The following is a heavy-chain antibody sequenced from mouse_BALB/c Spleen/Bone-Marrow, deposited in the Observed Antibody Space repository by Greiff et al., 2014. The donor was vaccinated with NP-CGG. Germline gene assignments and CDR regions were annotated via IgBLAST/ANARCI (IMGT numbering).Heavy chain of an antibody. J-gene: IGHJ2*01. CDR3: ARWLLLVY. CDR1: GYTFTSYW. CDR2: IYPGTGST. V-gene: IGHV1S22*01. Sequence: LQQPGSELVRPGPSVKLSCKASGYTFTSYWMHWVKRRPGQGLEWIGNIYPGTGSTNYDEKFKGKATLTVDTSSSTAYMQLSSLTSEDSAVYYCARWLLLVYWGQGTTLTVSS. D-gene: IGHD2-3*01.